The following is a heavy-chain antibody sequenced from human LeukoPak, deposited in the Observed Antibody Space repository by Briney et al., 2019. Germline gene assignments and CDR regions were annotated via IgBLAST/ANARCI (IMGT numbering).Heavy chain of an antibody. D-gene: IGHD3-10*01. CDR1: GGTFSSYA. V-gene: IGHV1-69*13. J-gene: IGHJ6*02. CDR3: ARDSNYYGSGRPYYYYGMDV. CDR2: IIPIFGTA. Sequence: ASVKVSCTASGGTFSSYAISWVRQAPGQGLEWMGGIIPIFGTANYAQKFQGRVTITADESTSTAYMELSSLRSEDTAVYYCARDSNYYGSGRPYYYYGMDVWGQGTTVTVSS.